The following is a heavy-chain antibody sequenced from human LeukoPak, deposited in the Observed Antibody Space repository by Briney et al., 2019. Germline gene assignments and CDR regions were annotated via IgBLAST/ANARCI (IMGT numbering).Heavy chain of an antibody. J-gene: IGHJ5*02. CDR1: GYTFTSYY. CDR3: ARSIPTYDILTGNIRGGWFDP. CDR2: INPSGGST. V-gene: IGHV1-46*01. D-gene: IGHD3-9*01. Sequence: ASVKVSCKASGYTFTSYYVHWVRQAPGQGLEWMGIINPSGGSTSYAQKFQGRVTMTRDMSTGTVYMELSSLRSEDTAVYYCARSIPTYDILTGNIRGGWFDPWGQGTLVTVSS.